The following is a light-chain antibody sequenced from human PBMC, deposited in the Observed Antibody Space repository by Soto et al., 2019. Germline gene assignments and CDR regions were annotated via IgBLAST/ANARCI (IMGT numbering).Light chain of an antibody. CDR1: QGMSSY. J-gene: IGKJ5*01. CDR2: AAS. V-gene: IGKV1-9*01. Sequence: SHVTQAPSSLSGSVGDSVTITFGASQGMSSYLAWYQQKPGKAPKLLIYAASTLESGVPSRFSGIGSGTDFTLIINSLQPEDIATYYCQHLNNFPPTFGQGTRLEIK. CDR3: QHLNNFPPT.